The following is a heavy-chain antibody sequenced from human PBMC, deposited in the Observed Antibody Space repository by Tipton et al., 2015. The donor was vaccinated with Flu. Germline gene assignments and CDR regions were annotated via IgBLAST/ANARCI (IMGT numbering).Heavy chain of an antibody. Sequence: TLSLTCSVSGDSIVSGYYWGWIRQLPGKGLEWIGDIYHSGSSDYNPSLRSRVTLSLDTSKNQFSLRLTSVTAADTAVYYCARDRGFSNWFDPWGQGTLVTVSS. D-gene: IGHD3-10*01. CDR3: ARDRGFSNWFDP. V-gene: IGHV4-31*03. J-gene: IGHJ5*02. CDR2: IYHSGSS. CDR1: GDSIVSGYY.